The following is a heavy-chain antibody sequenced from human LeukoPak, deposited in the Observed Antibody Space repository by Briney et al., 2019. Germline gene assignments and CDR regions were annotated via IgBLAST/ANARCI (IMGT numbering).Heavy chain of an antibody. CDR2: ISYDGKNY. CDR1: GFTFSNYG. CDR3: ARDWKTNSFDY. Sequence: GRSLRLSCAASGFTFSNYGMHWVRQAPGKGLEWVALISYDGKNYNYADYVKGRFTISRDISKNTLYLRMDSLRAEDTAIYYCARDWKTNSFDYWGQGTLVTVSS. D-gene: IGHD1-1*01. J-gene: IGHJ4*02. V-gene: IGHV3-30*03.